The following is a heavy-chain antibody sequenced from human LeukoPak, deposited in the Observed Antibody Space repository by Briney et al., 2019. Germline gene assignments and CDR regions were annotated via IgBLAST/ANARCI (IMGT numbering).Heavy chain of an antibody. V-gene: IGHV1-3*01. CDR2: INAGNGNT. J-gene: IGHJ3*02. CDR3: ARIKQWIRAFDI. D-gene: IGHD5-12*01. CDR1: GYTFTSYA. Sequence: ASVKVSCKASGYTFTSYAMHWVRQAPGQRLEWMGWINAGNGNTKYSQKFQGRVTITRDTSASTAYMELSSLRSEDTAVYYCARIKQWIRAFDIWGQGTMVTVSS.